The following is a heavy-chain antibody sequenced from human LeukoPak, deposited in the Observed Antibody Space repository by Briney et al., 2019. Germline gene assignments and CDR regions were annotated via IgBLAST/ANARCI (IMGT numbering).Heavy chain of an antibody. D-gene: IGHD5-18*01. CDR2: IYKNERV. V-gene: IGHV4-59*01. Sequence: PSETLSLTCTVSGGSMTNYFWNGIRQSPGKGLEWIAYIYKNERVKYNPSLKSRVSTSVDTSKNQFSLRLNSVTAADTAVYFCARASFNSYGIDGFDYWGQGTLVTVSS. CDR1: GGSMTNYF. J-gene: IGHJ4*02. CDR3: ARASFNSYGIDGFDY.